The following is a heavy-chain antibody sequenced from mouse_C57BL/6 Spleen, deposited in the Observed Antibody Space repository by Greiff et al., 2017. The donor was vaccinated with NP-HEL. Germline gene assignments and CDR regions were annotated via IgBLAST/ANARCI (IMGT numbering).Heavy chain of an antibody. D-gene: IGHD1-1*01. J-gene: IGHJ2*01. CDR2: IHPNSGST. Sequence: VQLQQPGAELVKPGASVKLSCKASGYTFTSYWMHWVKQRPGQGLEWIGMIHPNSGSTNYNEKFKSKATLTVDKSSSTAYMQLSSLTSEDSAVYSCARQSITTIVHFDYWGQGTTLTVSS. V-gene: IGHV1-64*01. CDR1: GYTFTSYW. CDR3: ARQSITTIVHFDY.